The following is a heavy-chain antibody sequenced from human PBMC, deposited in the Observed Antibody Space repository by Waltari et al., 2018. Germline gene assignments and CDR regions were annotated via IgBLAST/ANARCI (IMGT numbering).Heavy chain of an antibody. CDR2: IGGTHSNL. Sequence: EVRLAASGGGLVKPGGSLRLSGTASGFDFSDYDMNWVRQAPGTGVGWGSSIGGTHSNLVYADSVKGRFTVSRDNAKNSLYLQMDNLRAEDSGLYYCTRDLYGSGGDWFDPWGQGTLVTVSS. CDR3: TRDLYGSGGDWFDP. CDR1: GFDFSDYD. J-gene: IGHJ5*02. V-gene: IGHV3-21*01. D-gene: IGHD3-10*01.